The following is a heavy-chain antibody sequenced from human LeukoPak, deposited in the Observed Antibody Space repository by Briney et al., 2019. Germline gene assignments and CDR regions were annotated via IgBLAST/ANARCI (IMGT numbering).Heavy chain of an antibody. D-gene: IGHD3-10*01. V-gene: IGHV3-66*02. J-gene: IGHJ6*02. CDR3: ARGSGITMVRGVTADYYYGMDV. CDR2: IYSGGST. Sequence: GGSLRLSCAASGFTVSSNYMSWVRQAPGKGLEWVSVIYSGGSTYYADSVKGRFTISRDNSKITLYLQMNSLRAEDTAVYYCARGSGITMVRGVTADYYYGMDVWGQGTTVTVSS. CDR1: GFTVSSNY.